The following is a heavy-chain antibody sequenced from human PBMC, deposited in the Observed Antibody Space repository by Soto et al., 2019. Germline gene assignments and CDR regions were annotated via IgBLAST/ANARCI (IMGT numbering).Heavy chain of an antibody. CDR3: ANPSGRWLQLGAFDI. D-gene: IGHD5-12*01. V-gene: IGHV3-30*18. CDR2: ISYDGSNK. J-gene: IGHJ3*02. CDR1: GLTFSSYG. Sequence: GSLRLSCAASGLTFSSYGMHWVHQAPGKGLEWVAVISYDGSNKYYADSVKGRFTISRDNSKNTLYLQMNSLRAEDTAVYYCANPSGRWLQLGAFDIWGQGTMVTVSS.